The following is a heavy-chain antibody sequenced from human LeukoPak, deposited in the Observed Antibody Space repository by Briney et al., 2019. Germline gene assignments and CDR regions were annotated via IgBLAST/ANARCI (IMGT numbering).Heavy chain of an antibody. CDR2: ISGSGSTT. D-gene: IGHD2-15*01. J-gene: IGHJ5*02. Sequence: GGSLRLSCAASGFTFSGYAMSWVRQAPGKGLEWVSTISGSGSTTYYADSVKGRFTISRDNSKNTLYLQINSLRAEDTAVYSCAKGGRYCSGVTCYSATWGQGTLVTVSS. CDR3: AKGGRYCSGVTCYSAT. V-gene: IGHV3-23*01. CDR1: GFTFSGYA.